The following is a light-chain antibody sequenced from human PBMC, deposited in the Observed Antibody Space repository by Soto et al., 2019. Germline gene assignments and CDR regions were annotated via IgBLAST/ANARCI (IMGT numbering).Light chain of an antibody. CDR1: ESLSTY. CDR2: GAS. CDR3: QSYNDWPFT. V-gene: IGKV3-15*01. J-gene: IGKJ2*01. Sequence: EIVMTQSPATLSVSPGERVTLSCRASESLSTYLAWYQQKPGQAPRLLIYGASTKAPDIPARFSGSGSATDFTLTISSLQSEDFAVYYCQSYNDWPFTFGQGTKLEI.